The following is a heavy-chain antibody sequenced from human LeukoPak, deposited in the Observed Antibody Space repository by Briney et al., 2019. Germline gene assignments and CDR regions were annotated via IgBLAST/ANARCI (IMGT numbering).Heavy chain of an antibody. CDR3: ARVRVLRYFDWSPNGPFDY. Sequence: ASVKVSCKASGYTFTSYAMHWVRQAPGQRLEWMGWINAGNGNTKYSQKFQGRVTITRDTSASTAYMELSSLRSEDTAVYYCARVRVLRYFDWSPNGPFDYWGQGTLVTVSS. D-gene: IGHD3-9*01. CDR2: INAGNGNT. V-gene: IGHV1-3*01. CDR1: GYTFTSYA. J-gene: IGHJ4*02.